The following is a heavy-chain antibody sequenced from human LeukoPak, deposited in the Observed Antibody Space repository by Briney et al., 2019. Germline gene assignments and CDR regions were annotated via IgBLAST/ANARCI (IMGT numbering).Heavy chain of an antibody. Sequence: ASLKVSCKASGYTFTNHDIHWVRQATGHGLEWMGWMNPNSGDTGHVKKFQGRVTMTRNTATNTAYMELSSLRSEDTAVYYCARGTKYLLLLMDVWGHGTTVTVSS. CDR2: MNPNSGDT. V-gene: IGHV1-8*01. CDR3: ARGTKYLLLLMDV. J-gene: IGHJ6*02. CDR1: GYTFTNHD. D-gene: IGHD2-21*01.